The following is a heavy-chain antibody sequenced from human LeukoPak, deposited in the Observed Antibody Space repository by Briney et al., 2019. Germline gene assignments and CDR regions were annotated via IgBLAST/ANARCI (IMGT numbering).Heavy chain of an antibody. V-gene: IGHV4-34*01. Sequence: PSETLSLTCTVSGGSISSYYWSWIRQPPGKGLEWIGEINHSGSTNYNPSLKSRVTISVDTSKNQFSLKLSSVTAADTAVYYCARGTYYYDSSGYPDAFDIWGQGTMVTVSS. D-gene: IGHD3-22*01. CDR2: INHSGST. J-gene: IGHJ3*02. CDR3: ARGTYYYDSSGYPDAFDI. CDR1: GGSISSYY.